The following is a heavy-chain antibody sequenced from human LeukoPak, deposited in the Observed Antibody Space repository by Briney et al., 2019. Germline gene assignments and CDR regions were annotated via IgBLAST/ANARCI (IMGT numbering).Heavy chain of an antibody. CDR2: ISSSSSYT. J-gene: IGHJ4*02. D-gene: IGHD3-16*01. Sequence: GGSLRLSCAASGFTFSDYYMSWIRQAPGKGLERVSYISSSSSYTNYADSVKGRFTISRDNAKNSLYLQMNSLRAEDTAVYYCAREGEVGLFDYWGQGTLVTVSS. V-gene: IGHV3-11*05. CDR1: GFTFSDYY. CDR3: AREGEVGLFDY.